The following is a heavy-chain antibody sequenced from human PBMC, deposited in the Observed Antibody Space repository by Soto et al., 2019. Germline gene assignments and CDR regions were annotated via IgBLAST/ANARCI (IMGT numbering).Heavy chain of an antibody. D-gene: IGHD2-21*02. CDR3: TTRMTAHFDY. Sequence: PWWSLRLCCVASGFTFSHYTLNWWRRAPGKGLEWVSTISDRPTGHTHYAESVRGRFTISRDDSRDTVFLQMDSLRAEDTAVYYCTTRMTAHFDYWGQGVLVTVSS. CDR1: GFTFSHYT. V-gene: IGHV3-23*01. J-gene: IGHJ4*02. CDR2: ISDRPTGHT.